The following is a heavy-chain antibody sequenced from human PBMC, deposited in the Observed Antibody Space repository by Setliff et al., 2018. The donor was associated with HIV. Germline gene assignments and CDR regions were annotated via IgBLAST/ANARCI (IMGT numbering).Heavy chain of an antibody. V-gene: IGHV4-34*01. D-gene: IGHD6-19*01. CDR1: GGSFSGYY. Sequence: SETLSLTCAVYGGSFSGYYWTWIRQPPGKGLEWIGEINHSGSTDYNPSLKSRVTISIDTFKNQFSLNMSSVTAADTAVYYCARGKQWLPHVYWGQGTLVTVSS. J-gene: IGHJ4*02. CDR3: ARGKQWLPHVY. CDR2: INHSGST.